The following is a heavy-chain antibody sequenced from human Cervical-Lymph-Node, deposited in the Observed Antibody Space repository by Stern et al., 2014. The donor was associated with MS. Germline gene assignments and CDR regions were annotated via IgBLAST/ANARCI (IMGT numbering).Heavy chain of an antibody. CDR1: GVSISNYY. V-gene: IGHV4-59*01. CDR2: AYYSGGT. Sequence: QLQLQESSPGLVKPSETLSLTCTVSGVSISNYYWNWIRQSPGKGLECIGSAYYSGGTNYNPSLRSRVTISVDTSKNQFSLNLHSVTAADTAVYYCARDLSDWGQGTLVTVSS. D-gene: IGHD2/OR15-2a*01. CDR3: ARDLSD. J-gene: IGHJ4*02.